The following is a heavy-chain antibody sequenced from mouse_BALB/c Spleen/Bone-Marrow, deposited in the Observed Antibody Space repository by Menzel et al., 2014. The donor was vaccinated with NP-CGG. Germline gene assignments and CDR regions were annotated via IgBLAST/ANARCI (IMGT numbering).Heavy chain of an antibody. J-gene: IGHJ2*01. D-gene: IGHD4-1*01. CDR3: ARKGDWDVGFDY. CDR2: INPYNGGT. CDR1: GYSFTGYT. Sequence: VQLKQSGPELVKPGASMKISCKASGYSFTGYTMNWVKQSHGKSLEWIGLINPYNGGTSYNQKFKGKATLTVDKSSSTAYMELLSLTSEDSAVYYCARKGDWDVGFDYWGQGTTLTVSS. V-gene: IGHV1-18*01.